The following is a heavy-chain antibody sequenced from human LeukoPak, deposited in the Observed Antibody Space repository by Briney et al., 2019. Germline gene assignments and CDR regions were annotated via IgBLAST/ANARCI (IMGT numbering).Heavy chain of an antibody. J-gene: IGHJ4*02. V-gene: IGHV3-30-3*01. CDR3: ARAPTSPPDY. Sequence: GGSLRLSCSASGFTFSSHAVHWVRQAPGKGLEWVALISYDGSNTYYADSVKGRFTISRDNSKNTLYLHMNSLRPEDTAVYYRARAPTSPPDYWGQGTLVTVSS. CDR1: GFTFSSHA. CDR2: ISYDGSNT.